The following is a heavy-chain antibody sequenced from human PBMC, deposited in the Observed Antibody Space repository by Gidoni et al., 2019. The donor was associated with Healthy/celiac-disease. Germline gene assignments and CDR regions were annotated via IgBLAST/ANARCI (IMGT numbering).Heavy chain of an antibody. D-gene: IGHD4-17*01. CDR2: ISYDGSNK. V-gene: IGHV3-30*18. J-gene: IGHJ6*02. Sequence: QVQLVESGGGVVQPGRSLRLSCAASGFTFSSYGMHWVSQAPGKGLEWVAVISYDGSNKYYAYSVKGRFTISRDTSKNTLYLQMTSLRAEDTAVYYCAKVHYGDLQGDGAAHPYYYYYGMDVWGQGTTVTVSS. CDR1: GFTFSSYG. CDR3: AKVHYGDLQGDGAAHPYYYYYGMDV.